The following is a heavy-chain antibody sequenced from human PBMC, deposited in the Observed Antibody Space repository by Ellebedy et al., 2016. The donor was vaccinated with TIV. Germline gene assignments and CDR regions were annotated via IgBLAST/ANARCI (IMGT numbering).Heavy chain of an antibody. V-gene: IGHV1-8*01. CDR2: MNPNSGNT. CDR1: GYTFTSYD. D-gene: IGHD1-7*01. J-gene: IGHJ4*02. Sequence: ASVKVSXXASGYTFTSYDINWVRQATGQGLEWMGWMNPNSGNTGYAQKFQGRVTMTRNTSISTAYMELSSLRSDDTAVYYCARDMYNWNYRRGGVFGYWGQGTLVTVSS. CDR3: ARDMYNWNYRRGGVFGY.